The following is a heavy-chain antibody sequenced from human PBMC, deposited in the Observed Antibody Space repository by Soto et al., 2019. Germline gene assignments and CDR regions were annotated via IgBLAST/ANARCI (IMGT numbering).Heavy chain of an antibody. V-gene: IGHV3-48*01. CDR1: GFTFSSYS. Sequence: GGSLRLSCAASGFTFSSYSMNWVRQAPGKGLEWVSYISSSSSTIYYADSVKGRFTISRDNAKNSLYLQMNSLRAEDTAVYYCARADYSNYGLFTSYYFDYWGQGTLVTVSS. CDR3: ARADYSNYGLFTSYYFDY. J-gene: IGHJ4*02. D-gene: IGHD4-4*01. CDR2: ISSSSSTI.